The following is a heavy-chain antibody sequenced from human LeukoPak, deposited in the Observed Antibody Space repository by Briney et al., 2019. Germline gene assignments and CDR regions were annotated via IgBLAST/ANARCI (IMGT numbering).Heavy chain of an antibody. D-gene: IGHD3-9*01. CDR2: IIPIFGTA. Sequence: SVKVSCKASGGTFSSYAISWVRQAPGQGLEWMGGIIPIFGTANYAQKFQGRVTVTTDESTSTAYMELSSLRSEDTAVYYCARSGYFDWSPLGWYFDYWGQGTLVTVSS. CDR1: GGTFSSYA. CDR3: ARSGYFDWSPLGWYFDY. V-gene: IGHV1-69*05. J-gene: IGHJ4*02.